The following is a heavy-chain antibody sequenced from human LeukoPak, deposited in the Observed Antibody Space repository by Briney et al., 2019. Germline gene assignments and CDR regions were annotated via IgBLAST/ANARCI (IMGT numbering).Heavy chain of an antibody. V-gene: IGHV4-39*01. CDR3: ARNTYGSGSFDY. Sequence: NPSETLSLTCTVSGGSISSSTYYWGWIRQPPGKGLEWIGSIYCSGSTYYNPSLKSRVTISVDTSKNQFSLKLSSVTAADTAVYYCARNTYGSGSFDYWGQGTLVTVSS. J-gene: IGHJ4*02. D-gene: IGHD3-22*01. CDR2: IYCSGST. CDR1: GGSISSSTYY.